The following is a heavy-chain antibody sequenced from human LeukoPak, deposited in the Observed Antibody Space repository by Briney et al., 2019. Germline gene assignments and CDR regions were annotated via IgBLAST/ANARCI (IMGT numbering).Heavy chain of an antibody. CDR1: GYTFTSYG. V-gene: IGHV1-18*01. CDR2: ISAYNGNT. J-gene: IGHJ4*02. CDR3: ARGSGSYAD. Sequence: ASVKVSCKASGYTFTSYGISWVRQAPGQGLEWMGWISAYNGNTNYAQKFQGRVTMTRNASISTAYMELSSLRSEDTAVYYCARGSGSYADWGQGTLVTVSS. D-gene: IGHD3-10*01.